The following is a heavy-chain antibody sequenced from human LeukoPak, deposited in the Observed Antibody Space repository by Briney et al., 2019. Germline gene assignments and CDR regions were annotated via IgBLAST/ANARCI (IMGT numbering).Heavy chain of an antibody. CDR3: AMGYKSAYSWDY. Sequence: GGSLRLSCAASGFTFSVFWMFWVRQAPGQGLVWVSHISPDGRSTNYADSVKGRFTISRDNARNALYLQLNSLTAEDTAVYYCAMGYKSAYSWDYWGQGTLVTVSS. D-gene: IGHD5-18*01. J-gene: IGHJ4*02. V-gene: IGHV3-74*01. CDR2: ISPDGRST. CDR1: GFTFSVFW.